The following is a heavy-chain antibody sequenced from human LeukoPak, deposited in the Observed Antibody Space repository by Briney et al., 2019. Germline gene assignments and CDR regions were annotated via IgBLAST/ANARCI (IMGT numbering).Heavy chain of an antibody. J-gene: IGHJ4*02. CDR2: IKEDGSEK. D-gene: IGHD6-13*01. V-gene: IGHV3-7*01. Sequence: GGSLRLSCAASEFIFSGYWMSWVRQAPGKGLEWVANIKEDGSEKQYVDSVRGRFTISRDNAKNSLYLQMNSLRVEDTAVYYCARDGFVGAADYWGQGTLVTVSS. CDR1: EFIFSGYW. CDR3: ARDGFVGAADY.